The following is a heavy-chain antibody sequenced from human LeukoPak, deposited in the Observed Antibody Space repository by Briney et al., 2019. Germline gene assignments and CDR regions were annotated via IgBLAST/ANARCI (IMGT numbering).Heavy chain of an antibody. CDR2: ISWNSGSI. D-gene: IGHD1-7*01. CDR1: GFTFDDYA. Sequence: GGSLRLSCAASGFTFDDYAMHWVRQAPGKGLEWVSGISWNSGSIGYADSVKGRFTISRDNAKNSLYLQMNSLRAEDTASYYCAKESGTTRAYGMDVWGQGTTVTVSS. V-gene: IGHV3-9*01. J-gene: IGHJ6*02. CDR3: AKESGTTRAYGMDV.